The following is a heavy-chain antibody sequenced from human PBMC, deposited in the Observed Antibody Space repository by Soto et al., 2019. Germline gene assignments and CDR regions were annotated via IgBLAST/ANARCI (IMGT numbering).Heavy chain of an antibody. Sequence: GESLKISCKGSGHIFSNYWIGWVRQMPGKGLEWMGIIYPGDSDTRYSPSFQGQVTITVDKSINTAYLQWSRLKASDTAMYYCARQRLWGTSGYYYFENWGQGTLVTFSS. CDR2: IYPGDSDT. J-gene: IGHJ4*02. CDR3: ARQRLWGTSGYYYFEN. CDR1: GHIFSNYW. V-gene: IGHV5-51*01. D-gene: IGHD3-22*01.